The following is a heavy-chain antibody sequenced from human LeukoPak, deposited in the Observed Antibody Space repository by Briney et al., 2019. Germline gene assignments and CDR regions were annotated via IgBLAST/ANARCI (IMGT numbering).Heavy chain of an antibody. Sequence: PSETLSLTCAVYGGSFSGYYWSWIRQPPEKGREWIGEINHSGSTNYNPSLKSRVTISVDTSKNQFSLKLSSVTAADTAVYYCARAHANCGGDCYPFDYWGQGTLVTVSS. CDR2: INHSGST. CDR1: GGSFSGYY. D-gene: IGHD2-21*02. V-gene: IGHV4-34*01. CDR3: ARAHANCGGDCYPFDY. J-gene: IGHJ4*02.